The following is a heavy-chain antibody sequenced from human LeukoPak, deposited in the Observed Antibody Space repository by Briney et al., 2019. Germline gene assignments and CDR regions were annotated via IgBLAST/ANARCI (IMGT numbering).Heavy chain of an antibody. V-gene: IGHV3-7*05. J-gene: IGHJ4*02. D-gene: IGHD6-13*01. CDR3: AREIGSAARGR. CDR1: GIPFSNAW. Sequence: GGSLRLSCAASGIPFSNAWMSWVRQAPGKGLEWVANIKEDGSGKYYVDSVKGRFTISRDNAKNSMYLQMNSLRAEDTAVYYCAREIGSAARGRWGQGTLVTVSS. CDR2: IKEDGSGK.